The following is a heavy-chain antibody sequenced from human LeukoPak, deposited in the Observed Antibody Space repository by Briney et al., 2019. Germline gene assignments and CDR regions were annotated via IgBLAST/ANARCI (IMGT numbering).Heavy chain of an antibody. V-gene: IGHV4-34*01. CDR3: ARGCGVVVAATTATAFDY. Sequence: SETLSLTCAVYGGPFSGYYWSWIRQPPGKGLEWIGEINHSGSTNYNPSLKSRVTISVDTSKNQFSLKLSSVTAADTAVYYCARGCGVVVAATTATAFDYWGQGTLVTVSS. CDR2: INHSGST. CDR1: GGPFSGYY. D-gene: IGHD2-15*01. J-gene: IGHJ4*02.